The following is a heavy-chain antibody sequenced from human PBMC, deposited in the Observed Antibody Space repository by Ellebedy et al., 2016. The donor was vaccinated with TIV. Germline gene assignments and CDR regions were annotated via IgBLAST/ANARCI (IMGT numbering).Heavy chain of an antibody. CDR2: FDPEDGET. D-gene: IGHD4-11*01. V-gene: IGHV1-24*01. CDR1: GYTLTELS. Sequence: ASVKVSXXASGYTLTELSMHWVRQAPGKGLEWMGGFDPEDGETIYAQKFQGRVTMTEDTSTDTAYMELSSLRSEDTAVYYCAREEGNSKGYYYYYMDVWGKGTTVTVSS. J-gene: IGHJ6*03. CDR3: AREEGNSKGYYYYYMDV.